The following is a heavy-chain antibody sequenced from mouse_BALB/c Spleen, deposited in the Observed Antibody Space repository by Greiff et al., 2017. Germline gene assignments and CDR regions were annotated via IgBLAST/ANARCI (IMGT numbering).Heavy chain of an antibody. CDR1: GFSFSSYA. V-gene: IGHV5-9-4*01. J-gene: IGHJ4*01. Sequence: EVKLMESGGGLVKPGGSLKLSCAASGFSFSSYAMSWVRQSPEKRLEWVAEISSGSSYTNYPDTVTGRFTISRDNAKNTLYLEMSSLRSEDTAMYECERNCAMDYWGQGTSVTVSS. CDR3: ERNCAMDY. CDR2: ISSGSSYT.